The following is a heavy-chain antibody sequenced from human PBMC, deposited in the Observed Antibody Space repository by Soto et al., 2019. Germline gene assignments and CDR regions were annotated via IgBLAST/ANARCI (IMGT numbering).Heavy chain of an antibody. CDR3: ARGIAAAGPKLDY. CDR2: ISSATTTI. D-gene: IGHD6-13*01. Sequence: EVQLVESGGGLVQPGGSLRLSCAASGFTFSSYSMNWVRQAPGKGLEWVSYISSATTTIYYADSVKGRFTISRATAKNSLYLQMNSLRADDTAVYYCARGIAAAGPKLDYWGQGTLVTVSS. V-gene: IGHV3-48*01. J-gene: IGHJ4*02. CDR1: GFTFSSYS.